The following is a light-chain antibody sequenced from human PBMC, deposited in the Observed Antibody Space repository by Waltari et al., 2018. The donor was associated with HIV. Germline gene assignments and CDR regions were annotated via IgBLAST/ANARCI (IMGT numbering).Light chain of an antibody. J-gene: IGLJ3*02. Sequence: QSALTQPASVSGSPGQSITISCTGTSSDVGGYNYVSWYQQHPGKAPQLMIYDVSNRPSGVSQRFSGSKSGNTASLTISGLQAEDEADYYCSSYTSSSTPNWVFGGGTKLTVL. CDR3: SSYTSSSTPNWV. CDR2: DVS. V-gene: IGLV2-14*01. CDR1: SSDVGGYNY.